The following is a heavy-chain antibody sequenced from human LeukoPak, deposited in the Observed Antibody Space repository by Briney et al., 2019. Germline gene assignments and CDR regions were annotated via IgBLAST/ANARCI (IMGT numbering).Heavy chain of an antibody. D-gene: IGHD6-19*01. CDR2: ITDSGGSI. CDR3: AKETSVAGTRGDAFDI. Sequence: PGGSPRLSCAASGFTFSSYAMNWVRQAPGKGLEWVSSITDSGGSIYYADSLKGRFTISRDNSKNTLYLQMNSLRAEDTAIYYCAKETSVAGTRGDAFDIWGQGTLVTVSS. V-gene: IGHV3-23*01. CDR1: GFTFSSYA. J-gene: IGHJ3*02.